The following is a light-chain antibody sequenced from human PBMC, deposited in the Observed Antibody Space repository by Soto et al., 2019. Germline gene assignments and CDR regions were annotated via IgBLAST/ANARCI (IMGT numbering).Light chain of an antibody. Sequence: EIVLTQSPGTLSLSPGERATLSCRASQSVSSSYLAWYQQKPGQAPRLLIYGASSRATGIPDRFSGSGSGTELTLTISRLEPEDFAVYYCQQYGSSPPITFGHGTRLEIK. CDR3: QQYGSSPPIT. CDR1: QSVSSSY. J-gene: IGKJ5*01. CDR2: GAS. V-gene: IGKV3-20*01.